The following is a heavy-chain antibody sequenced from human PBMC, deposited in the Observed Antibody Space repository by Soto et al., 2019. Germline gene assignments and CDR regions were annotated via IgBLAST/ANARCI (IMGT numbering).Heavy chain of an antibody. Sequence: PGGSLRLSCAASGFTFSSYAMHWVRQAPGKGLEWVAVISYDGSNKYYADSVKGRFTISRDNSKNTLYLQMNGLRAEDTAVYYCAREVIVVVTAPAFDIWGQGTMVTVSS. CDR1: GFTFSSYA. V-gene: IGHV3-30-3*01. CDR3: AREVIVVVTAPAFDI. CDR2: ISYDGSNK. J-gene: IGHJ3*02. D-gene: IGHD2-21*02.